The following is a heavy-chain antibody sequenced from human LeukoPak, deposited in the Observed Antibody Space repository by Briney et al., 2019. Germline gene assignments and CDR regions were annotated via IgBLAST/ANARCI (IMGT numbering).Heavy chain of an antibody. J-gene: IGHJ4*02. CDR3: AKGGQLDCFDY. Sequence: GGSLRLSCAASGFTFSSYAMHWVRQAPGKGLEWVAVISYDGSNKYYADSVKGRFTISRDNSKNTLYLQMNSLRAEDTAVYYCAKGGQLDCFDYGGQGTLVTVSS. CDR1: GFTFSSYA. V-gene: IGHV3-30*04. CDR2: ISYDGSNK. D-gene: IGHD6-13*01.